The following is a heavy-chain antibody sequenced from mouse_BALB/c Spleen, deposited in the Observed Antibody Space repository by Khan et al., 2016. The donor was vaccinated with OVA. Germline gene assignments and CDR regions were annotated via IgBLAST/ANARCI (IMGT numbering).Heavy chain of an antibody. D-gene: IGHD1-1*01. CDR2: IKYSGST. Sequence: VQLKQSGPGLVKPSQSLSLTCTVTGYSITSDYAWNWIRQFPGNKLEWMGYIKYSGSTSYNPSLKSRISITRDTSKNQFFLQLNSVTTEATATYYCARSGTITTVVATDFDYWGQGTTLTVSS. CDR3: ARSGTITTVVATDFDY. J-gene: IGHJ2*01. V-gene: IGHV3-2*02. CDR1: GYSITSDYA.